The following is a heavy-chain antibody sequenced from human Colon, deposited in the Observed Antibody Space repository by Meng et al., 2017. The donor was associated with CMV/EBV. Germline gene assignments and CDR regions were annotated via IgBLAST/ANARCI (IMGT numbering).Heavy chain of an antibody. Sequence: GESLKISCAGSGFTFDTYSMNWVRQATGKGLEWVSSISSSSSFLYYEDSLKGRFTVSRDNAKNALVLQMNRLRPEDTAVYYCARGADYDFWGQGTLVTVSS. J-gene: IGHJ4*02. V-gene: IGHV3-21*01. CDR1: GFTFDTYS. CDR3: ARGADYDF. D-gene: IGHD4/OR15-4a*01. CDR2: ISSSSSFL.